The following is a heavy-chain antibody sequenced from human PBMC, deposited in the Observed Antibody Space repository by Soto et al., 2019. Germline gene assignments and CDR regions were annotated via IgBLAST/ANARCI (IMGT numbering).Heavy chain of an antibody. CDR3: ARNPPIVLVPAALNWFDP. J-gene: IGHJ5*02. Sequence: SVKVSCKASGGTFSSYAISWVRQAPGQGLEWMGGIIPIFGTANYAQKFQGRVTITADESTSTAYMELSSLRSEDTAVYYCARNPPIVLVPAALNWFDPWGQGTLVTVSS. V-gene: IGHV1-69*13. CDR1: GGTFSSYA. D-gene: IGHD2-2*01. CDR2: IIPIFGTA.